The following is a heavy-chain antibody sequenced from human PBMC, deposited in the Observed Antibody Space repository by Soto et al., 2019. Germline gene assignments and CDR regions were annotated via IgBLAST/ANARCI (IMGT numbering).Heavy chain of an antibody. J-gene: IGHJ4*02. CDR1: CCSISNDDYF. CDR3: ARVGGDHYVV. V-gene: IGHV4-30-4*01. CDR2: IDYMADT. D-gene: IGHD3-16*01. Sequence: QVQLQESGPGLVKPSQTLSLTCTVSCCSISNDDYFCSWIRQAPVKGLEWVGSIDYMADTYYAPYLKGRFAISEDASRNQFSLRLSSVTAADTAVYYCARVGGDHYVVWGQGSLVTVSS.